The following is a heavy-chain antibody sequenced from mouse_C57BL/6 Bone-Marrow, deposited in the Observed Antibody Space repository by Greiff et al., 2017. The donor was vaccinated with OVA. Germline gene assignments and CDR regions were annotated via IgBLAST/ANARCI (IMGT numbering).Heavy chain of an antibody. J-gene: IGHJ3*01. CDR2: IDPENGDT. CDR1: GFNIKDDY. CDR3: ARSRAWFAY. Sequence: VQLQQSGAELVRPGASVKLSCTASGFNIKDDYMHWVKQRPEQGLEWIGWIDPENGDTEYASKFQGKATITADTSSNTAYLQLSSLTSEDTAVYYCARSRAWFAYWGQGTLVTVSA. V-gene: IGHV14-4*01.